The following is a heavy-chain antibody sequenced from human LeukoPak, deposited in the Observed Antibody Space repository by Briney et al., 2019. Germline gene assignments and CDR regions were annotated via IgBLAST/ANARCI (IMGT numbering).Heavy chain of an antibody. D-gene: IGHD2-2*01. Sequence: PSQALSLTCTVSGGSISSGGYYWSWIRQPPGKGLEWIGYIYHSGSTYYNPSLKSRVTISVDRSKNQFSLKLSSVTAADTAVYYCARGFSRAAAISFVDYWGQGTLVTVSS. J-gene: IGHJ4*02. CDR2: IYHSGST. CDR3: ARGFSRAAAISFVDY. V-gene: IGHV4-30-2*01. CDR1: GGSISSGGYY.